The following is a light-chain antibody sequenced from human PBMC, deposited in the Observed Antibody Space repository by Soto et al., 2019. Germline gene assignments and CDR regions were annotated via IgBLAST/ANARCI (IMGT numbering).Light chain of an antibody. V-gene: IGKV3-11*01. J-gene: IGKJ1*01. CDR2: DVS. CDR1: QNISNY. CDR3: QQRSHGPRT. Sequence: IVLTQSPATLSLSQGKRAPLSCRDSQNISNYLICYQQKPGQAPRLLIYDVSNRATGIPARFSGSGSGTDFSITINSLESEYVAVYYGQQRSHGPRTCGQGTKVEIK.